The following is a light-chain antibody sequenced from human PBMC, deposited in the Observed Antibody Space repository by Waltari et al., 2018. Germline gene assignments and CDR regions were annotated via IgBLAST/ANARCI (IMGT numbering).Light chain of an antibody. CDR2: WAS. CDR1: QSVLYRSSNKNF. Sequence: DIVVNQSPDSLSVSLGDRATINYPSSQSVLYRSSNKNFLAWYQQKPGQPPKLLIYWASTRESGVPDRFSGSGSGTDFTLTISSLQAEDVAVYYCQQYYSTIFTFGPGTKVDIK. J-gene: IGKJ3*01. CDR3: QQYYSTIFT. V-gene: IGKV4-1*01.